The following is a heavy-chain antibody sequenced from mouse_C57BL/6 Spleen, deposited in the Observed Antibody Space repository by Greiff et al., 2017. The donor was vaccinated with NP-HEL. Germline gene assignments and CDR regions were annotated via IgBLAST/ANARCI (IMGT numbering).Heavy chain of an antibody. J-gene: IGHJ2*01. V-gene: IGHV1-61*01. CDR1: GYTFTSYW. Sequence: QVQLQQPGAELVRPGSSVKLSCKASGYTFTSYWMDWVKQRPGQGLEWIGNIYPSDSETHYNQKFKDKATLTVDKSSSTAYMQLSSLTSADSAVYYCARSAYGNPLDYWGQGTTLTVSS. D-gene: IGHD2-1*01. CDR2: IYPSDSET. CDR3: ARSAYGNPLDY.